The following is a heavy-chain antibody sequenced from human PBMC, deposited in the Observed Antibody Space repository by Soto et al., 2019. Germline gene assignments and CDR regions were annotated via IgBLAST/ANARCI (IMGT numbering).Heavy chain of an antibody. CDR2: VNQVGSEK. CDR1: GFTFRGSW. Sequence: EVQLVESGGGLVQPGGSLRLTCAASGFTFRGSWMSWVRQAPGKGLDWVANVNQVGSEKYYVDSVKGRFTISRDNANNPLYLQMNSLRAEDTAVYYCARGGGNFDQWGRGTLVTVSS. D-gene: IGHD3-16*01. J-gene: IGHJ4*02. CDR3: ARGGGNFDQ. V-gene: IGHV3-7*04.